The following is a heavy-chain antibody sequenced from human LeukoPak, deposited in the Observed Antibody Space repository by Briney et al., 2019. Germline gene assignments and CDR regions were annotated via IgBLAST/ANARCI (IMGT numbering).Heavy chain of an antibody. J-gene: IGHJ4*02. Sequence: GGSLRLSCAASGLTFSSYAMSWVRQAPGMGLEWVSAISGGGNSAYYADSVKGRFTISRDNSKNTLYLQMNSLRAEDTAIYYCAKDRSGIAEAGHEADYWGQGTQVTVSS. CDR1: GLTFSSYA. V-gene: IGHV3-23*01. D-gene: IGHD6-13*01. CDR2: ISGGGNSA. CDR3: AKDRSGIAEAGHEADY.